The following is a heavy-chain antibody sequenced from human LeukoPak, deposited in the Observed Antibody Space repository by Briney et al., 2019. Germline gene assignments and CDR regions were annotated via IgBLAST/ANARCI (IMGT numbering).Heavy chain of an antibody. V-gene: IGHV4-31*03. CDR2: VYYSGST. D-gene: IGHD2-21*01. CDR1: AGSITSTGYY. Sequence: SETLSLTCTLAAGSITSTGYYCNWVRQHPGKGLEWIGYVYYSGSTYYNPSLKSRVTISVDTSKNQPSLKLSSLTAADPAEYCCAMRRGGDVIDNWGQGALVTVSS. CDR3: AMRRGGDVIDN. J-gene: IGHJ4*02.